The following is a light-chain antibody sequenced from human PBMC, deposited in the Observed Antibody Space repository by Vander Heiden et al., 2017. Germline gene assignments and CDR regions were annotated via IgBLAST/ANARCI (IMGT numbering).Light chain of an antibody. Sequence: QAVVTQEPSLPVSPGGTVTLTCGSSTGAVTSGHSPYWFQQKPGHAPKTLIFGTTNKHPWTPARFSGSLLGGKAALTLSGAQPEDEADYYCLLSYTGARVFGTGTKVTVL. CDR2: GTT. CDR1: TGAVTSGHS. CDR3: LLSYTGARV. J-gene: IGLJ1*01. V-gene: IGLV7-46*01.